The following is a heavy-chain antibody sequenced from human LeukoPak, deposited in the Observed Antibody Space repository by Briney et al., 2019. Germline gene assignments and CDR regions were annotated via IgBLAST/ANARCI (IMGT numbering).Heavy chain of an antibody. D-gene: IGHD2-2*02. V-gene: IGHV1-8*01. CDR3: ARLLREYCSSTSCYTGLGYYYYMDV. CDR1: GHTFTSYD. Sequence: ASVTVSCTASGHTFTSYDINWVRQATGQGLEWMGWMNPNSGNTGYAQKFQGRVTMTRNTSISTAYMELSSLRSEDTAVYYCARLLREYCSSTSCYTGLGYYYYMDVWGKGTTVTVSS. CDR2: MNPNSGNT. J-gene: IGHJ6*03.